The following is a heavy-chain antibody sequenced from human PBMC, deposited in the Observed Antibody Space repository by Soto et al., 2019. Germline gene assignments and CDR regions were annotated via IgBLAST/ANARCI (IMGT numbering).Heavy chain of an antibody. D-gene: IGHD1-20*01. CDR2: VYSSGAT. Sequence: SETLSLTCTVSGDSVSNYYWSWIRQPAGRGLEWIGRVYSSGATNYNPSLNGRVTMSVDTSRNQFSLRLYSVTAADTAIYYCTKGPNWNYYYYGVDVWGQGTAVTVSS. V-gene: IGHV4-4*07. J-gene: IGHJ6*02. CDR3: TKGPNWNYYYYGVDV. CDR1: GDSVSNYY.